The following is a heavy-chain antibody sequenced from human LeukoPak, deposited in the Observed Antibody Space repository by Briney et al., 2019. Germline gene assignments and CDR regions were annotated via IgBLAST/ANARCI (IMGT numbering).Heavy chain of an antibody. Sequence: GGSLRLSCAASGFTFSNAWMSWVRQAPGKGLEWVGRIKSKTDGGTTDYAGPVTGRFTISRDDSKNTLYLQMTSLKTEDTAVYYCTTVGGDYYESSLYFQHWGQGTLVTVSS. CDR2: IKSKTDGGTT. V-gene: IGHV3-15*01. D-gene: IGHD3-22*01. CDR1: GFTFSNAW. CDR3: TTVGGDYYESSLYFQH. J-gene: IGHJ1*01.